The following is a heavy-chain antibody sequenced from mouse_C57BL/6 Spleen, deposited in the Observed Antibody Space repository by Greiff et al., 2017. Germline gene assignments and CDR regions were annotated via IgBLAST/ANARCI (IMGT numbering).Heavy chain of an antibody. CDR2: IDPETGGT. D-gene: IGHD2-4*01. CDR1: GYTFTDYE. CDR3: TNYDEGYYAMDY. J-gene: IGHJ4*01. V-gene: IGHV1-15*01. Sequence: QVQLQQSGAELVRPGASVTLSCKASGYTFTDYEMHWVKQTPVHGLEWIGAIDPETGGTAYNQKFKGKAILTADKSSSTAYMELRSLTSEDSAVYYCTNYDEGYYAMDYWGQGTSVTVSS.